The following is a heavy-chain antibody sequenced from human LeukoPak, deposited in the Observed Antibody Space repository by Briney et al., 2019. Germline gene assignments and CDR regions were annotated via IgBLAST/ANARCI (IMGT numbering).Heavy chain of an antibody. CDR3: AKERRNWNYEGAFDI. CDR2: MSYDGSHK. Sequence: PGRSLRLSCAASGFTFSSYTMHWVRQAPGKGLEWVALMSYDGSHKYYADSVKGRFSISRDNSEDTLYLQMNSLRAEDTAVYYCAKERRNWNYEGAFDIWGQGTMVTVSS. D-gene: IGHD1-7*01. V-gene: IGHV3-30-3*01. CDR1: GFTFSSYT. J-gene: IGHJ3*02.